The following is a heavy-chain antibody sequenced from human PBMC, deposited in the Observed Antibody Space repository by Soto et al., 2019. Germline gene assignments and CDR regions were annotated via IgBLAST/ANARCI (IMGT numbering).Heavy chain of an antibody. CDR3: ARDHSYCSGTTCHESYGMDV. D-gene: IGHD2-2*01. CDR2: IYSSGSA. V-gene: IGHV4-4*07. Sequence: SETLSLTCIISGGSISSYYWSWIRQPAGKGLEWIGRIYSSGSANYSPSLKSRVTMSVDTSKNQFSLKLRSVTAADTALYYCARDHSYCSGTTCHESYGMDVWGQGTTVTVSS. CDR1: GGSISSYY. J-gene: IGHJ6*02.